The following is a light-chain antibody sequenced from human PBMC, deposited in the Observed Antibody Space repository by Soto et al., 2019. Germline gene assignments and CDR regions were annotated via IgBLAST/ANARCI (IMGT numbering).Light chain of an antibody. CDR3: QQYSSYSRT. CDR2: VAS. CDR1: QGISSY. J-gene: IGKJ1*01. V-gene: IGKV1-9*01. Sequence: DIQLTQSPSFLSASVGDRVTITCRASQGISSYLAWYQQKPGKAPKLLIFVASSLESGVPSRFSGSGSGTEFTPTISSLQPDDFATYYCQQYSSYSRTFGQGTKV.